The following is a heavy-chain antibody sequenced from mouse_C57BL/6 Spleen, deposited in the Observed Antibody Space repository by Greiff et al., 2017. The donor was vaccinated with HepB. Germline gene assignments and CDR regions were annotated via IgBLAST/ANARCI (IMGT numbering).Heavy chain of an antibody. J-gene: IGHJ4*01. Sequence: LVESGPELVKPGASVKISCKASGYSFTSYYIHWVKQRPGQGLEWIGWIYPGSGNTKYNEKFKGKATLTADTSSSTAYMQLSSLTSEDSAVYYCARVDYDGEGGLYAMDYWGQGTSVTVSS. CDR1: GYSFTSYY. D-gene: IGHD2-4*01. CDR2: IYPGSGNT. V-gene: IGHV1-66*01. CDR3: ARVDYDGEGGLYAMDY.